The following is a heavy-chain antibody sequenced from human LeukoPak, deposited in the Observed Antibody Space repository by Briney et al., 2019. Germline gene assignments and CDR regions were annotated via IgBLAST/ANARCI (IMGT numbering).Heavy chain of an antibody. CDR3: VRVVTTSSGWYHFDN. CDR1: GFAITDHP. CDR2: SQTTKPNSCTK. V-gene: IGHV3-72*01. Sequence: PGGSLRLSCAASGFAITDHPMDWVRQAPGKGMEWVGRSQTTKPNSCTKEDAASVKGLFTISRDDSKYSLYLQLNSLKTEDTAVYYCVRVVTTSSGWYHFDNWGQGTLVTVSS. D-gene: IGHD6-13*01. J-gene: IGHJ4*02.